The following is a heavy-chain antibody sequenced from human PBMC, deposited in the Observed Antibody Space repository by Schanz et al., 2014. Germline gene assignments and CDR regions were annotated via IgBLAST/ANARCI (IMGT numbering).Heavy chain of an antibody. CDR1: GFNSDDYA. CDR3: ARGRFGELCAFDI. J-gene: IGHJ3*02. V-gene: IGHV3-9*02. D-gene: IGHD3-10*01. CDR2: IPWNGADI. Sequence: EVHLVESGGGLVQPGGSLRLSCTASGFNSDDYAMHWVRQAPGKGLEWVSNIPWNGADIGYAGSVRGRFTISRDSAKNSMFLQMNSLRPEDKAVYYCARGRFGELCAFDIWGQGTMVTVSS.